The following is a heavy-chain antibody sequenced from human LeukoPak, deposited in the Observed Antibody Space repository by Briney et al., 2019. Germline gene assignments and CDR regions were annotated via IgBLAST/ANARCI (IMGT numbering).Heavy chain of an antibody. Sequence: GGTLRLSCAASGFTFSSYGMSWVRQAPGKGLEWVSAISGSGGSTYYADSVKGRFTISRDSSKNILHLQMNTLRAEDTAVYYCARGPSGYHNTGGQGTLVTVSS. CDR2: ISGSGGST. J-gene: IGHJ4*02. CDR3: ARGPSGYHNT. D-gene: IGHD5-12*01. CDR1: GFTFSSYG. V-gene: IGHV3-23*01.